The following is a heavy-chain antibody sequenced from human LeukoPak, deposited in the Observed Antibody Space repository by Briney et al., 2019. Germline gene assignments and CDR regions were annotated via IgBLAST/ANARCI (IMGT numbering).Heavy chain of an antibody. Sequence: GGSLRLSCVASGFTLSSYWMHWVRQAPGKGLVWVSGINYDGSDTRYADTVKGRFTISRDNAKNTLYLQINSLRAEDTAVYYCQRDFMTAAGIHWGQGTLVTDSS. D-gene: IGHD6-13*01. CDR1: GFTLSSYW. J-gene: IGHJ4*02. CDR2: INYDGSDT. CDR3: QRDFMTAAGIH. V-gene: IGHV3-74*01.